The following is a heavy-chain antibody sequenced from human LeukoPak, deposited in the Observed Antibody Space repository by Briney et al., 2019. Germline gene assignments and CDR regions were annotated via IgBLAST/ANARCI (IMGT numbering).Heavy chain of an antibody. CDR3: ARHSQAGFLAFDY. CDR1: GFTFSDYY. CDR2: ISSSGSTI. J-gene: IGHJ4*02. V-gene: IGHV3-11*04. D-gene: IGHD3-3*01. Sequence: PGGSLRLSCAASGFTFSDYYMSWIRQAPGKGLEWVSYISSSGSTIYYADSVKGRFTISRDNAKNSLYLQMNSLGAEDTAVYYCARHSQAGFLAFDYWGQGTLVTVSS.